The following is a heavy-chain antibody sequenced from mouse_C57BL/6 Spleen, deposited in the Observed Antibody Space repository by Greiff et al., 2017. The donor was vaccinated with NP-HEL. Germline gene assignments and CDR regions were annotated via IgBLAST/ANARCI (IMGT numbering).Heavy chain of an antibody. V-gene: IGHV1-50*01. CDR3: ARRWGYYAMDY. D-gene: IGHD2-3*01. Sequence: VQLQQPGAELVKPGASVKLSCKASGYTFTSYWMQWVKQRPGQGLEWIGEIDPSDSYTNYNQKFKGKATLTVDTSSSTAYMQLSSLTSEDSAVYYCARRWGYYAMDYWGQGTSVTVSS. CDR1: GYTFTSYW. J-gene: IGHJ4*01. CDR2: IDPSDSYT.